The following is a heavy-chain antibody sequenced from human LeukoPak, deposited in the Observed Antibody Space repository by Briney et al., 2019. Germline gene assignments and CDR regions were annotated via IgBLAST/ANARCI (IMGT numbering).Heavy chain of an antibody. J-gene: IGHJ4*02. CDR1: GFTFSSYG. Sequence: GGSLRLSCAASGFTFSSYGMHWVRQAPGKGLEWVANIKQDGSEKYYVDSVKGRFTISRDNAKNSLYLQMNSLRAEDTAVYYCARVADYDFWSGYISYFDYWGQGTLVTVSS. V-gene: IGHV3-7*01. CDR2: IKQDGSEK. CDR3: ARVADYDFWSGYISYFDY. D-gene: IGHD3-3*01.